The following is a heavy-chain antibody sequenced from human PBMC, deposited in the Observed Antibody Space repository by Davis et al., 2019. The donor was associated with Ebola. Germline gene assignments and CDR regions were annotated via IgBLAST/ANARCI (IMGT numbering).Heavy chain of an antibody. CDR2: IIPIFGTA. J-gene: IGHJ6*02. Sequence: SVKVSCKASGYTFTSYGISWVRQAPGQGLEWMGGIIPIFGTANYAQKFQGRVTITADESTSTAYMELSSLRSEDTAVYYCARVGYDFFYGMDVWGQGTTVTVSS. CDR1: GYTFTSYG. CDR3: ARVGYDFFYGMDV. D-gene: IGHD3-3*01. V-gene: IGHV1-69*13.